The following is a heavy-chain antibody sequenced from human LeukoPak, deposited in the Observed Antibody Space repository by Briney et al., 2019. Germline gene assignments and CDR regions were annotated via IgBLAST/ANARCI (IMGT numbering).Heavy chain of an antibody. V-gene: IGHV3-64D*06. D-gene: IGHD3-16*01. Sequence: PGGSLRLSCSASGFTFSSYAMDWVRQAPGKGLEYVSTISSNGGSTYYADSVKGRSTISRDDSKNTLYLRMSSLRAEDTAVYYCVKEGDYGYYFDYWGQGTLVTVSS. J-gene: IGHJ4*02. CDR3: VKEGDYGYYFDY. CDR2: ISSNGGST. CDR1: GFTFSSYA.